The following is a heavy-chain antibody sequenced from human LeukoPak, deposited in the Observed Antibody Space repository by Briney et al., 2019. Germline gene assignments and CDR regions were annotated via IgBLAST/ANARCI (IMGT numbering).Heavy chain of an antibody. J-gene: IGHJ4*02. CDR2: INPSGGST. V-gene: IGHV1-46*01. Sequence: ASVKVSCKASGYTFTSYYMHWVRQAPGQGLEWMGIINPSGGSTSYAQKFQGRVTMTRDMSTSTVYMELSSLRSEDTAVYYCARGYSSGVGGKYYFDYWGQGTLVTVSS. CDR3: ARGYSSGVGGKYYFDY. D-gene: IGHD6-19*01. CDR1: GYTFTSYY.